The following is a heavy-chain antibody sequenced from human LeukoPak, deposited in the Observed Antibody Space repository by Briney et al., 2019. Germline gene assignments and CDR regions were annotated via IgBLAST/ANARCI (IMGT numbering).Heavy chain of an antibody. CDR2: VYYSGST. CDR3: ARALSPHYDTSGYYFDY. Sequence: PSETLSLTCTVSGGSISSYGSCWSCIPPHPVMGLDWVVIVYYSGSTDYNPSLASRLTISVDTPKTKFSLKLNSITAADTAVYYCARALSPHYDTSGYYFDYCGQGNLVTVSS. V-gene: IGHV4-31*03. CDR1: GGSISSYGSC. D-gene: IGHD3-22*01. J-gene: IGHJ4*02.